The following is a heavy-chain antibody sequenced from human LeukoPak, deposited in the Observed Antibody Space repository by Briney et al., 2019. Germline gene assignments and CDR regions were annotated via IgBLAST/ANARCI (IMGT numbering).Heavy chain of an antibody. D-gene: IGHD1/OR15-1a*01. J-gene: IGHJ4*02. V-gene: IGHV3-7*04. CDR1: GFTFSSFW. CDR3: TRVTTNGYFEY. Sequence: GGSLRLSCAASGFTFSSFWMAWVRQAPGKGLEWVASIKFDESERHHVDSVKGRFTISRDNAKNSLYLQMNSLRAEGTAVYFCTRVTTNGYFEYWGQGTLVTVSS. CDR2: IKFDESER.